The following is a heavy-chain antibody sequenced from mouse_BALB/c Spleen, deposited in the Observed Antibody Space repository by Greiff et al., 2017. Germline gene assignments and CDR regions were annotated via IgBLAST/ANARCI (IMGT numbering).Heavy chain of an antibody. D-gene: IGHD2-3*01. CDR2: INSNGGST. V-gene: IGHV5-6-2*01. Sequence: EVHLVESGGGLVKLGGSLKLSCAASGFTFSSYYMSWVLQTPEKRLELVAAINSNGGSTYYPDTVKGRFTISRDNAKNTLYLQMSSLKSEDTALYYCARESYEEGAMDYWGQGTSVTVSS. CDR3: ARESYEEGAMDY. CDR1: GFTFSSYY. J-gene: IGHJ4*01.